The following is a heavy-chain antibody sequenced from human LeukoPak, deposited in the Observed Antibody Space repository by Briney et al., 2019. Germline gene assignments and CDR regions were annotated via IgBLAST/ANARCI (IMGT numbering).Heavy chain of an antibody. V-gene: IGHV1-69*13. D-gene: IGHD3-9*01. J-gene: IGHJ6*02. Sequence: SVKVSCKASGGTFSSYAISWMRQAPGQGLEWMGGIIPIFGTANYAQKFQGRVTITADESTSTAYMELSSLRSEDTAVYYCATEAPRNSYDILTGYPRLDYYYYGMDVWGQGTTVTVSS. CDR2: IIPIFGTA. CDR3: ATEAPRNSYDILTGYPRLDYYYYGMDV. CDR1: GGTFSSYA.